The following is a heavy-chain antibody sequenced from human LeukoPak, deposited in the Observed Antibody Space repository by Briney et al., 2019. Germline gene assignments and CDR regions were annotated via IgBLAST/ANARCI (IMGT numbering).Heavy chain of an antibody. CDR1: GFTFSRYW. CDR2: INGDGSTT. V-gene: IGHV3-74*01. CDR3: ATGNYYDSRGYYTFGH. D-gene: IGHD3-22*01. J-gene: IGHJ1*01. Sequence: GGSLRLSCAASGFTFSRYWMHWVRQAPGKGLVWVSRINGDGSTTSYADSVKGGFTISRDNAKNKLYLQMNSLRDEDTAVYYCATGNYYDSRGYYTFGHWGQGTLVTVSS.